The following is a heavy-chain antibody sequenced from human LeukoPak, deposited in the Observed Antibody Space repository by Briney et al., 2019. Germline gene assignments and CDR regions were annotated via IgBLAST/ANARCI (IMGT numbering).Heavy chain of an antibody. CDR1: GFTFSSYA. CDR2: ISGSGGST. Sequence: PGGSLRLSCAASGFTFSSYAMSWVRQAPGKGLEWVSAISGSGGSTYYADSVKARFTISRDNSKNTLYLQMNSLRAEDTAVYYCAKVRGYSSGWFDYWGQGTLVTVSS. CDR3: AKVRGYSSGWFDY. J-gene: IGHJ4*02. D-gene: IGHD6-19*01. V-gene: IGHV3-23*01.